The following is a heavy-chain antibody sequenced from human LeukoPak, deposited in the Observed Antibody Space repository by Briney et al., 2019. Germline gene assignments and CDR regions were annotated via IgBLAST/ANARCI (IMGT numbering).Heavy chain of an antibody. CDR3: ASQVTKSAFDI. CDR2: INPNSGGT. J-gene: IGHJ3*02. Sequence: ASVKVSCKASGYTFTGYYIHWVRQAPGQGFEWMGWINPNSGGTHYAQKFQGRVTMTRDTSISTAYMELTRLRSDDTAVYYCASQVTKSAFDIWGQGTLVTVSS. V-gene: IGHV1-2*02. D-gene: IGHD4-17*01. CDR1: GYTFTGYY.